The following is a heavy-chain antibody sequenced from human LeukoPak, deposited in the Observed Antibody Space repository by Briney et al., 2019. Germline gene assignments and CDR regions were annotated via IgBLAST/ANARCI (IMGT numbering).Heavy chain of an antibody. CDR2: INHSGST. Sequence: SETLSLTCAVYAGSFSGYYWSWIRQPPGKGLEWIGEINHSGSTNYNPSLKSRVTISVDTSKNQFSLKLSSVTAADTAVYYCARGGELSDYWGQGTQVTVSS. CDR3: ARGGELSDY. D-gene: IGHD3-16*02. CDR1: AGSFSGYY. V-gene: IGHV4-34*01. J-gene: IGHJ4*02.